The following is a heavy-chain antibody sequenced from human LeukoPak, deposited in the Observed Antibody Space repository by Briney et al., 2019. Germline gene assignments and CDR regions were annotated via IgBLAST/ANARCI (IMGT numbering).Heavy chain of an antibody. J-gene: IGHJ5*02. CDR3: AQGHGRVVPALRFDP. CDR2: IYYSGST. Sequence: PSETLSLTCTVSGGSISSGGYYWSWIRQHPGKGLEWIGYIYYSGSTYYNPSLKSRVTISIDTSKNQFSLKLTSVTAADTAVYYCAQGHGRVVPALRFDPWGQGTLVTVSS. D-gene: IGHD2-2*01. CDR1: GGSISSGGYY. V-gene: IGHV4-31*03.